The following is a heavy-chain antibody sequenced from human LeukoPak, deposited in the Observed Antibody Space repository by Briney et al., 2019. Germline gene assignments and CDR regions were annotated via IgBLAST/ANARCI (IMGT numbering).Heavy chain of an antibody. J-gene: IGHJ4*02. V-gene: IGHV3-30*03. CDR3: TRPSSAKQQSSGWNGGGY. D-gene: IGHD6-19*01. CDR2: ISYDGSYK. Sequence: GGSLRLSCAASGFTFTTYGMHWVRQAPGKGLEWVAVISYDGSYKYYVDSVKGRFTISRDNSKNTLYLQMNSLRVEDTAVYFCTRPSSAKQQSSGWNGGGYWGQGTLVIVSS. CDR1: GFTFTTYG.